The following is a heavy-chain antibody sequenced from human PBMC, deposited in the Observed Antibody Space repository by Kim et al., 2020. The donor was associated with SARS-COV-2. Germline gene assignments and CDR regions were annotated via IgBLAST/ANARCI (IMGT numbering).Heavy chain of an antibody. CDR2: ISAYNGNT. CDR1: GYTFTSYG. V-gene: IGHV1-18*01. J-gene: IGHJ6*02. CDR3: ARISLYGGNRYYYYYGMDV. Sequence: ASVKVSCKASGYTFTSYGISWVRQAPGQGLEWMGWISAYNGNTNYAQKLQGRVTMTTDTSTSTAYMELRSLRSDDTAVYYCARISLYGGNRYYYYYGMDVWGQGTTVTVSS. D-gene: IGHD4-17*01.